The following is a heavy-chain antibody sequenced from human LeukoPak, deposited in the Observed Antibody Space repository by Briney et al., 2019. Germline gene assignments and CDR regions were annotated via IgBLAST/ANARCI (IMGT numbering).Heavy chain of an antibody. CDR3: ATGSAGRPNFDY. CDR1: GYTLTELS. CDR2: FDPEDGET. V-gene: IGHV1-24*01. D-gene: IGHD6-19*01. J-gene: IGHJ4*02. Sequence: ASVKVSCKVSGYTLTELSMHWVRRAPGKGLEWMGGFDPEDGETTYAQKFQGRVTMTEDTSTDTAYMELSSLRSEDTAVYYCATGSAGRPNFDYWGQGTLVTVSS.